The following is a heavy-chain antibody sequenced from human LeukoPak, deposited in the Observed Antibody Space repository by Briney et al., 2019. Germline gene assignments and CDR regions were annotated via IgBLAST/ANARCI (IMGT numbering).Heavy chain of an antibody. D-gene: IGHD4-17*01. V-gene: IGHV4-59*08. Sequence: SETLSLTCTVSGGSISSYYWSWIRQPPEKGLEWIGYIYYSGSTNYNPSLKSRVTISVDTSKNQFSLKLSSVTAADTAVYYCARHVPDLDYGDYNYFDYWGQGTLVTVSS. J-gene: IGHJ4*02. CDR1: GGSISSYY. CDR2: IYYSGST. CDR3: ARHVPDLDYGDYNYFDY.